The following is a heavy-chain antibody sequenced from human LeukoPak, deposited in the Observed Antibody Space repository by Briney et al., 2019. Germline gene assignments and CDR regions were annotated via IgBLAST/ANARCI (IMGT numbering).Heavy chain of an antibody. CDR3: ARGRVAARPNYYYYMDV. D-gene: IGHD6-6*01. CDR2: INWNGGST. J-gene: IGHJ6*03. V-gene: IGHV3-20*04. CDR1: GFTFDDYG. Sequence: GGSLRRSGAASGFTFDDYGMSWVRQAPGKGREGFSVINWNGGSTGYADSGKGRFTISRDNDKNSLYLQMNSLRAEDTALYYCARGRVAARPNYYYYMDVWGKGTTVTVSS.